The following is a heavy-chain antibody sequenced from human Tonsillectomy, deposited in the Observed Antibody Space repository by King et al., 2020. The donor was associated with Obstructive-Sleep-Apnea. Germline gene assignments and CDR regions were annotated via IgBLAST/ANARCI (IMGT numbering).Heavy chain of an antibody. CDR2: ISGSGGST. J-gene: IGHJ4*02. Sequence: VQLVESGGGLVQPGGSLRLSCAASGFTFSSYAMSWVRQAPGKGLEWVSAISGSGGSTYYADSVKGRFTISRDNSKNTLYLQMNSLRAEDTAVYYCAKDRTDSSSWYGYFDYWGQGTLVTVSS. V-gene: IGHV3-23*04. CDR3: AKDRTDSSSWYGYFDY. CDR1: GFTFSSYA. D-gene: IGHD6-13*01.